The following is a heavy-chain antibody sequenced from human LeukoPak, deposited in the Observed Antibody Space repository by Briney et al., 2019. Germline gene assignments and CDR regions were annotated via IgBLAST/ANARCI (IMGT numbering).Heavy chain of an antibody. V-gene: IGHV3-15*07. Sequence: PGGSLRLSCAASGFTFSNAWMNWVRQAPGKGLEWVGRIKSKSDGGTTDYAAPVKGRFTISRDDSKSIAYLQMNSLKTEDTAVYYCTRDRGSSTLGDYWGQGTLVTVSS. J-gene: IGHJ4*02. CDR3: TRDRGSSTLGDY. D-gene: IGHD7-27*01. CDR2: IKSKSDGGTT. CDR1: GFTFSNAW.